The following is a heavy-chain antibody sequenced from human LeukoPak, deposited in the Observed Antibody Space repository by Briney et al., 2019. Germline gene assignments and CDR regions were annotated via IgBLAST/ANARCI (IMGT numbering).Heavy chain of an antibody. CDR2: ISGSSGTM. D-gene: IGHD1-26*01. J-gene: IGHJ4*02. Sequence: GGSLRLSCAASGFIFSTYSMNWVRQAPGKGLEWVSYISGSSGTMFYTASVKGRFTISRDNAKNSLYLQMNSLRAEDTAVYYCARDPGSYTGSHFFDYWGQGALVTVSS. CDR1: GFIFSTYS. V-gene: IGHV3-48*01. CDR3: ARDPGSYTGSHFFDY.